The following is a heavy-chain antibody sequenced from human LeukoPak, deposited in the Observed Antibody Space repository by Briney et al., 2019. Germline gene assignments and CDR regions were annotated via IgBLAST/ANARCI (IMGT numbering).Heavy chain of an antibody. J-gene: IGHJ1*01. CDR1: GSSISSGGYY. V-gene: IGHV4-30-2*01. D-gene: IGHD2-2*01. Sequence: SQTLSLTCTVSGSSISSGGYYWSWIRQPPGKGLEWIGYIYHSGSTYYNPSLKSRVTISVDRSKNQFSLKLSSVTAADTAVYYCARGYQLLYFQHWGQGTLVTVSS. CDR2: IYHSGST. CDR3: ARGYQLLYFQH.